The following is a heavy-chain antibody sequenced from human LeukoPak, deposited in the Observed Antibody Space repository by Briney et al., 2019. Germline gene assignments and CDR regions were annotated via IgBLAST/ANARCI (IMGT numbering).Heavy chain of an antibody. Sequence: SVKVSCKASGGTFHSYIVTWVRQAPGQGHERMGGIVPIIGTANYAQKFQGRVTITADDSTSTAYMELRSLRSEDTAIYYCARDQRPSCLGGICYSGDYWGQGTLVTVTS. CDR1: GGTFHSYI. J-gene: IGHJ4*02. CDR2: IVPIIGTA. CDR3: ARDQRPSCLGGICYSGDY. D-gene: IGHD2-15*01. V-gene: IGHV1-69*01.